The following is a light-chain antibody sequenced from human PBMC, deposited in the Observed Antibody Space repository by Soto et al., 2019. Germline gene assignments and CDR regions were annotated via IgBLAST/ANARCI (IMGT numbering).Light chain of an antibody. J-gene: IGKJ1*01. CDR2: GAS. CDR3: QQYNNWPRT. Sequence: EKVMTQSPATLSVSPGERATLSCRASQSVSSNLAWYQQKPGQAPRLLIYGASIRATGIPARFSGSGSGTEFTLTISSLQSEDFAVYYCQQYNNWPRTFGQGTKVEIK. V-gene: IGKV3-15*01. CDR1: QSVSSN.